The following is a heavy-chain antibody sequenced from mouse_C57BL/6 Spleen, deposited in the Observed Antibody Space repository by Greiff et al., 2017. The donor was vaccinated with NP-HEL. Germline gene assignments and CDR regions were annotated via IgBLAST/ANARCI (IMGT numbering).Heavy chain of an antibody. CDR3: AREEYSNNYAMDY. D-gene: IGHD2-5*01. CDR1: GFTFSDYY. CDR2: INYDGSST. J-gene: IGHJ4*01. Sequence: EVKLMESEGGLVQPGSSMKLSCTASGFTFSDYYMAWVRQVPEKGLEWVANINYDGSSTYYLDPLKGRFTISRDNARNILYLQMSSLKSEDKATYYYAREEYSNNYAMDYWGQGTSVTVSS. V-gene: IGHV5-16*01.